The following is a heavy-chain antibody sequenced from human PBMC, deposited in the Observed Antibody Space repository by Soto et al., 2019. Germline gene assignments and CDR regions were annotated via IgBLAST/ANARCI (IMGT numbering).Heavy chain of an antibody. J-gene: IGHJ4*02. CDR3: GRANSSGSPIDS. CDR1: GGSVNSPNW. Sequence: QVQLQQSGPGLVEPSGTLSLTCAVSGGSVNSPNWWNWVRQPPETGLEWIGEMHHSGSSNYNPSLKTRLTLSVDKSNNELSMNLNSVTAADTAIYYCGRANSSGSPIDSRGQGILVTVSS. CDR2: MHHSGSS. D-gene: IGHD6-19*01. V-gene: IGHV4-4*02.